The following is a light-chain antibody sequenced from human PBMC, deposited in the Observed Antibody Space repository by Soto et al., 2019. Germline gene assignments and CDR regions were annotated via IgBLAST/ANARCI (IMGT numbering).Light chain of an antibody. V-gene: IGKV3-20*01. CDR1: QSVSNSY. CDR2: AAS. Sequence: EIVLTQSPGILSLSPGERATLSCRASQSVSNSYLAWYQQKPGQAPRLLMYAASNRDTGIPDRFSGSGSETDFPLTISRLEPEDFAVYYCQQFPAWTFGQGTKVDIK. J-gene: IGKJ1*01. CDR3: QQFPAWT.